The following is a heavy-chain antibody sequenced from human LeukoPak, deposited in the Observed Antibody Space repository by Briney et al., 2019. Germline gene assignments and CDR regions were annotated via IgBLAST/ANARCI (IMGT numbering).Heavy chain of an antibody. CDR2: INHSEDT. CDR1: SESFIGYF. CDR3: ATWTVAARADDN. D-gene: IGHD6-6*01. Sequence: SETLSLTCAVYSESFIGYFWSWIRQPPGKGLEWIGEINHSEDTNYNPSLKSRVTISVDASKNQFFLKLSSVTAADTAVYYCATWTVAARADDNWGQGTLVTVSS. V-gene: IGHV4-34*01. J-gene: IGHJ4*02.